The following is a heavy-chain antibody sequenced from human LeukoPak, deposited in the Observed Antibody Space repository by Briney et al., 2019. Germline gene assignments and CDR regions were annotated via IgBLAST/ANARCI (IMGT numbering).Heavy chain of an antibody. D-gene: IGHD3-9*01. CDR1: GFTFSSYW. V-gene: IGHV3-74*01. CDR2: INSDGSST. J-gene: IGHJ4*02. CDR3: ARDDILTGTTPFDY. Sequence: PGGSLRLSCAASGFTFSSYWMHWVRQAPGKGLVWVSRINSDGSSTSYADSVKGRFTISRDNAKNTLYLQMNSLRAEDKAVYYCARDDILTGTTPFDYGGQGTLVTVSS.